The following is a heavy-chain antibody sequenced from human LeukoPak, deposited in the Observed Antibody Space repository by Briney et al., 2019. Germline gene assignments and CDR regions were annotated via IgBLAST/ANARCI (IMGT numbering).Heavy chain of an antibody. CDR2: IYYSGST. CDR3: ARHSGIAVAGADFDY. Sequence: PSETLSLTCTVPGGSISSYYWSWIRQPPGKGLEWIGYIYYSGSTNYNPSLKSRVTISVDTSKNQFSLKLSSVTAADTAVYYCARHSGIAVAGADFDYWGQGTLATVSS. J-gene: IGHJ4*02. V-gene: IGHV4-59*08. CDR1: GGSISSYY. D-gene: IGHD6-19*01.